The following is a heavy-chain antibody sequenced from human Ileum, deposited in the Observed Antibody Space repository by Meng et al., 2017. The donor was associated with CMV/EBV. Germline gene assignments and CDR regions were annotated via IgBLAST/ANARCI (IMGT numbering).Heavy chain of an antibody. CDR1: GGSFSGYY. V-gene: IGHV4-34*01. D-gene: IGHD3-3*01. CDR2: INHSGST. Sequence: AVYGGSFSGYYWSWIRQPPGKGLEWIGEINHSGSTNYNPSLKSRVTISVDTSKNQFSLKLSSVTAADTAVYYCARGGITISTNWFDPWGQGTLVTVSS. J-gene: IGHJ5*02. CDR3: ARGGITISTNWFDP.